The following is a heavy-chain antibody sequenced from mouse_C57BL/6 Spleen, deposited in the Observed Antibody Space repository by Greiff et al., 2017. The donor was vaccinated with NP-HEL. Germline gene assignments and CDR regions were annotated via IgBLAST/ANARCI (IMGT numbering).Heavy chain of an antibody. CDR1: GYTFTSYW. D-gene: IGHD2-2*01. J-gene: IGHJ2*01. Sequence: VQLQQSGAELVMPGASVKLSCKASGYTFTSYWMHWVKQRPGQGLEWIGEIDPSDSYTSYNQKFKGKSTLTVDKSSSTAYMQLSSLTSEDSAVYYCARRGYVDYYFDYWGQGTTLPVAS. V-gene: IGHV1-69*01. CDR2: IDPSDSYT. CDR3: ARRGYVDYYFDY.